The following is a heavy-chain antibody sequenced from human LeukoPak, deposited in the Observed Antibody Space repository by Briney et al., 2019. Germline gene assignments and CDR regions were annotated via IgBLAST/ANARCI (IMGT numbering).Heavy chain of an antibody. J-gene: IGHJ3*02. CDR3: AKSSYYYDSSGYYYRNAFDI. CDR2: MNPNSGNT. V-gene: IGHV1-8*01. Sequence: GSVKVSCKASGYTFTSYDINWVRQATGQGLEWMGWMNPNSGNTGYAQKFQGRVTMTRNTSISTAYMELSSLRSEDTAVYHCAKSSYYYDSSGYYYRNAFDIWGQGTMVTVSS. D-gene: IGHD3-22*01. CDR1: GYTFTSYD.